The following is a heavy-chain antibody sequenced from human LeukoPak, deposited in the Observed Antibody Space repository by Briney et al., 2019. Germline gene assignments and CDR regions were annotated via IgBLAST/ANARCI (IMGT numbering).Heavy chain of an antibody. J-gene: IGHJ6*02. CDR1: GGSISSYY. CDR2: IYYSGST. Sequence: PSETLSLTCTVSGGSISSYYWSWIRQPPGKGLEWIGYIYYSGSTNYNPSLKSRVTISVDTSKNQFSLKLSSVTAADTAVYYCARDSGVPAADPDRYYCYSMDVWGQGTTVTVSS. V-gene: IGHV4-59*01. D-gene: IGHD2-2*01. CDR3: ARDSGVPAADPDRYYCYSMDV.